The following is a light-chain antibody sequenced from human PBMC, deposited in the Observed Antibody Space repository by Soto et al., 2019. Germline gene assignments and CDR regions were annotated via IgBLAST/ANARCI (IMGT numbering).Light chain of an antibody. Sequence: QSALTQPASVSGSPGQSITISCTGTSSDVGAYNYVSWYQHRPGKAPQLMISEVTKRPSGVSDRFSGSKSGTTASLTISRLQCEDECDYYCSTYTTHSTQVFGGGTQLTVL. CDR1: SSDVGAYNY. CDR3: STYTTHSTQV. CDR2: EVT. J-gene: IGLJ2*01. V-gene: IGLV2-14*01.